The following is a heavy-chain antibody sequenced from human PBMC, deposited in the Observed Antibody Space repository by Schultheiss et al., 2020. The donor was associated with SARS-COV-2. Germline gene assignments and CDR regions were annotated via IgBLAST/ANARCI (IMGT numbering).Heavy chain of an antibody. J-gene: IGHJ4*02. CDR2: IYYSGST. V-gene: IGHV4-59*08. CDR1: GGSISSYY. Sequence: GSLRLSCTVSGGSISSYYWSWIRQPPGKGLEWIGYIYYSGSTYYNPSLKSRVTISVDTSKNQFSLKLSSVTAADTAVYYCARRSDPVDYWGQGTLVTVSS. CDR3: ARRSDPVDY.